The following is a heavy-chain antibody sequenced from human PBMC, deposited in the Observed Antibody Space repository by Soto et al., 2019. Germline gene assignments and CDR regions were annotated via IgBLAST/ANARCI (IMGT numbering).Heavy chain of an antibody. J-gene: IGHJ6*03. CDR1: GFRFSDYY. CDR2: IRSSGSTI. Sequence: QVQLVESGGGLVKPGGSLRLSCTASGFRFSDYYMSWIRQAPGKGLEWISYIRSSGSTIYYADSVKGRFTISRDNAKNTLAMHMNCLRAEDTAVYYWAIPPPAIEVEVTPRERETDYYYYMDVWGIGTTVTVSS. V-gene: IGHV3-11*01. CDR3: AIPPPAIEVEVTPRERETDYYYYMDV. D-gene: IGHD2-15*01.